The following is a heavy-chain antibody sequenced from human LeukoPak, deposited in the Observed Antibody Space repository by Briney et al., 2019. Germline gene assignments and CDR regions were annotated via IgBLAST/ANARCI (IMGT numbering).Heavy chain of an antibody. CDR2: ISSSSSYI. CDR3: ARDGGVHDFWSGYSLGYYYYYMDV. D-gene: IGHD3-3*01. Sequence: GGSLRLSCAASGFTFSSYSMNWVRQAPGKGLEWVSSISSSSSYIYYADSVKGRFTISRDNAKNSPYLQMNSLRAEDTAVYYCARDGGVHDFWSGYSLGYYYYYMDVWGKGTTVTVSS. J-gene: IGHJ6*03. CDR1: GFTFSSYS. V-gene: IGHV3-21*01.